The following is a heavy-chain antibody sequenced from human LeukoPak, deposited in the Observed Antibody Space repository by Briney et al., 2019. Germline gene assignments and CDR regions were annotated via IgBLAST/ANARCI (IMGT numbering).Heavy chain of an antibody. D-gene: IGHD2-15*01. CDR2: IYYSGST. V-gene: IGHV4-59*08. J-gene: IGHJ4*02. Sequence: PSETLSLTCLVSGCSISHYYWNWIRQPPGSGLEWIAYIYYSGSTSYNPSHKRRGAISVDASNNEVSLKLSSVTAADTAVYYCARHGYCSGGSCYWDYWGQGTLVTVSS. CDR1: GCSISHYY. CDR3: ARHGYCSGGSCYWDY.